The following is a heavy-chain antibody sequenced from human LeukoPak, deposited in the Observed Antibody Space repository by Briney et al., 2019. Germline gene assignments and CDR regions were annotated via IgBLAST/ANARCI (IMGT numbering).Heavy chain of an antibody. Sequence: SETLSLTCTVSGGSISSYYWSWIRQPAGKGLEWIGRIYTSGSTNYNPSLKSRVTISVDTSKNQFSLKLDSVTAADTAVYYCARDRGSYSGYATGDYFDYWGQGTLVTVSS. D-gene: IGHD5-12*01. CDR2: IYTSGST. CDR3: ARDRGSYSGYATGDYFDY. V-gene: IGHV4-4*07. CDR1: GGSISSYY. J-gene: IGHJ4*02.